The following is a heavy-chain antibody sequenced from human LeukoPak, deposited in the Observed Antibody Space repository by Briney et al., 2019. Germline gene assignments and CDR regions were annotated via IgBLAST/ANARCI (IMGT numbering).Heavy chain of an antibody. CDR1: EFSVGSNY. J-gene: IGHJ4*02. V-gene: IGHV3-66*01. CDR2: IYSGGST. D-gene: IGHD1-26*01. CDR3: ARDTYYEYYFDY. Sequence: GGSLRLSCAASEFSVGSNYMTWVRQAPGKGLEWVSLIYSGGSTYYADSVKGRFTISRDNSKNTLYLQMHSLRAEDTAVYYCARDTYYEYYFDYWGQGTLVTVSS.